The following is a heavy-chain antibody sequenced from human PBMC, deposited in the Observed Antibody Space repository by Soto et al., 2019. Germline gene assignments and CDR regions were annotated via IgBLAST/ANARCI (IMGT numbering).Heavy chain of an antibody. Sequence: QVTLKESGPVLVKPTETLTLTCTVSGFSLSNARMGVSWIRQPTGKALEWLAHIFSNDEKSYSTSLKSRLTISKDTSKSQVVLTMTNMDPVDTATYYCARFLYGDYRVDFDYWGQGTLVTVSS. CDR2: IFSNDEK. D-gene: IGHD4-17*01. J-gene: IGHJ4*02. CDR1: GFSLSNARMG. V-gene: IGHV2-26*01. CDR3: ARFLYGDYRVDFDY.